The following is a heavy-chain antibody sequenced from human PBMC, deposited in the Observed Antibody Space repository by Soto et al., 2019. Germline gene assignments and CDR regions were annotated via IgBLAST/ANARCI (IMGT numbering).Heavy chain of an antibody. D-gene: IGHD2-8*01. CDR3: AKTRGAMIYAISVYGMDV. V-gene: IGHV3-23*01. J-gene: IGHJ6*02. Sequence: EVQLLESGGGFIHPGGSLRLSCAASGFSFSSFAMNWVRQAPGKGLEWVSIISGSDDSTFYVDYVKGRFTISRDNSKSTLYLQINSLRAEDTAVYYCAKTRGAMIYAISVYGMDVWGQGATVTVSS. CDR2: ISGSDDST. CDR1: GFSFSSFA.